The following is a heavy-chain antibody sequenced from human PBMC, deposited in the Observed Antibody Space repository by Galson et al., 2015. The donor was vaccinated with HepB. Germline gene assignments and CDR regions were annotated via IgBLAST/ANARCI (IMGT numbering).Heavy chain of an antibody. J-gene: IGHJ4*02. CDR2: ISWNSATI. CDR1: GFTFEDYA. D-gene: IGHD3-10*01. Sequence: SLRLACAASGFTFEDYAMHWVRQSPERGLEWVSGISWNSATIDYAYSVKGRFTISRDNAQNSLFLQMNSMRPDDTALHYCAKANPPGIITVAFDLWGQGTLVTVSS. CDR3: AKANPPGIITVAFDL. V-gene: IGHV3-9*01.